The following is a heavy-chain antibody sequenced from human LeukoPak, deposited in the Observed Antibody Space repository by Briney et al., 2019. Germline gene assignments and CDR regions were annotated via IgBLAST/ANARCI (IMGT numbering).Heavy chain of an antibody. CDR1: GYSFTSYW. Sequence: GESLKISCKGSGYSFTSYWIGWVRQMPGKGLEWMGIIYPGDSDTRYSPSFQGQVTISADKSISTAYLQWSSLKASDTAMYYCARGGNVDDYGDYEGYWGQGTLVTVSS. CDR3: ARGGNVDDYGDYEGY. J-gene: IGHJ4*02. CDR2: IYPGDSDT. V-gene: IGHV5-51*01. D-gene: IGHD4-17*01.